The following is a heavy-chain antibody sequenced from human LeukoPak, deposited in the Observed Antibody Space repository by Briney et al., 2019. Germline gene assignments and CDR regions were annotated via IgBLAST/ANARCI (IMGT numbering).Heavy chain of an antibody. V-gene: IGHV4-59*01. CDR2: IYYSGNT. CDR1: GGSISPYY. CDR3: ARGRWTFDY. J-gene: IGHJ4*02. Sequence: SETLSLTCTVSGGSISPYYWSWIRQPPGKGLEWTGYIYYSGNTNYNPSLKSRVTISVDTSKNQFSLKLTSVTAADTAVYYCARGRWTFDYWGQGTLVTVSS. D-gene: IGHD4-23*01.